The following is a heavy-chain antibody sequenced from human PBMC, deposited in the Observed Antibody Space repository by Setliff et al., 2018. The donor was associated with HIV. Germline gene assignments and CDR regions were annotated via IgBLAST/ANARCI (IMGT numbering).Heavy chain of an antibody. CDR1: GYSVNSDYL. Sequence: SETLSLTCTVSGYSVNSDYLWCWIRQPPGKGLEWIGSIYHSGNTYYMPSLQSRVTISVDMSKNQFSLNLNSVTAADTAVYYCARGQGCGGGCHYAFEMWGQGTMVTVSS. V-gene: IGHV4-38-2*02. J-gene: IGHJ3*02. CDR3: ARGQGCGGGCHYAFEM. CDR2: IYHSGNT. D-gene: IGHD2-21*02.